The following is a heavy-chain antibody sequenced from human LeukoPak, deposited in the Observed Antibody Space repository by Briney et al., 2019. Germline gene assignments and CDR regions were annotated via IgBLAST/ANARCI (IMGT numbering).Heavy chain of an antibody. J-gene: IGHJ4*02. D-gene: IGHD6-13*01. CDR1: GFTFSSYA. CDR2: ISGSGGST. V-gene: IGHV3-23*01. Sequence: GGSLRLSCAASGFTFSSYAMSWVRQAPGKGLEWVSAISGSGGSTYYADSVKGRFTISRDNSKNTLYLQMNSLRAEDTAVYYCARVWGGSSWPFDYWGQGTLVTVSS. CDR3: ARVWGGSSWPFDY.